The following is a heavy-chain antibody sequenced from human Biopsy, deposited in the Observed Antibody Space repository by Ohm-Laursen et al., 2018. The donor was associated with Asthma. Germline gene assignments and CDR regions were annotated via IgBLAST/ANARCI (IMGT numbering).Heavy chain of an antibody. Sequence: SDTLSLTCTVSGGSINNFYWSWIRPPPGKGLESIGHVYYSGSTNYNPSLKSRVTISIDASKNQFSLKLTSVTAADTAVYHCARGVDRVTGLLDHFDSWGQGTLVTVSS. D-gene: IGHD2-21*02. CDR1: GGSINNFY. V-gene: IGHV4-59*07. CDR2: VYYSGST. CDR3: ARGVDRVTGLLDHFDS. J-gene: IGHJ4*02.